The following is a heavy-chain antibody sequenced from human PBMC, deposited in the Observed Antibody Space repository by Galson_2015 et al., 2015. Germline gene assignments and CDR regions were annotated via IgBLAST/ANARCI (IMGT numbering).Heavy chain of an antibody. D-gene: IGHD3-10*01. Sequence: SLRLSCAASGFIFGTQGMNWVRQAPGKGLEWVSYISSVSSSINYADSVKGRFTIYRDNAQNSLYLQMNNLRDEDTAVYYCARGLGSTNKRDHRFDSWGQGTLVTVSS. J-gene: IGHJ5*01. CDR3: ARGLGSTNKRDHRFDS. CDR1: GFIFGTQG. V-gene: IGHV3-48*02. CDR2: ISSVSSSI.